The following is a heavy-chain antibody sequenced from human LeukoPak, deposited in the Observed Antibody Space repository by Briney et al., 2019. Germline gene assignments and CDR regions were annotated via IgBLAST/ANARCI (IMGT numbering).Heavy chain of an antibody. CDR2: IYYSGST. J-gene: IGHJ3*02. D-gene: IGHD3-22*01. CDR3: ARDRRRYYYGSSGSLDAFDI. Sequence: SETLSLTCTVSGGSISSYYWSWIRQPPGKGLEWIGYIYYSGSTNYNPSLKSRVTISVDTSKNQFSLKLSSVTAADTAVYYCARDRRRYYYGSSGSLDAFDIWGQGTMVTVSS. CDR1: GGSISSYY. V-gene: IGHV4-59*01.